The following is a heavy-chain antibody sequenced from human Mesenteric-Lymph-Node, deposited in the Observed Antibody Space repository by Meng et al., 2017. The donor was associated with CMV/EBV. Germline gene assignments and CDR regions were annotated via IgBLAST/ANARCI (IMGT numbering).Heavy chain of an antibody. CDR3: AKDEGSSSALDY. V-gene: IGHV1-46*01. CDR2: INPWGGST. Sequence: CKASGYTFTSYYMHWVRQAPGQGLEWMGKINPWGGSTSYAQKFQGRVTMTRDTSTSTVFLYLSSLRSDDTAVYYCAKDEGSSSALDYWGQGSLVTVSP. CDR1: GYTFTSYY. D-gene: IGHD2-2*01. J-gene: IGHJ4*02.